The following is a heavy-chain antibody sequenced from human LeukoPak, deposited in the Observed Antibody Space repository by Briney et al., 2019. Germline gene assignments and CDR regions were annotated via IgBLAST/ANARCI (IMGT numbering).Heavy chain of an antibody. CDR1: GGSISSSNW. V-gene: IGHV4-4*02. Sequence: SETLSLTCAVSGGSISSSNWWSWVRQPPGKGLEWIGEIYLSGSTNYNPSLKSRVTISVDKSKNQFSLKLSSVTAADTAVYYCARKPKDCSGGTCYWYYFDYWGQGTLVTVSS. D-gene: IGHD2-15*01. CDR3: ARKPKDCSGGTCYWYYFDY. CDR2: IYLSGST. J-gene: IGHJ4*02.